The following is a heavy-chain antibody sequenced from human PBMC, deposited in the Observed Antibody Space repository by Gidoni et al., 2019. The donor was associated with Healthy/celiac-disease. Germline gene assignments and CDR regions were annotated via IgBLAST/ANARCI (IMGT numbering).Heavy chain of an antibody. CDR1: VFTFSSYR. CDR2: ISSWSSYI. J-gene: IGHJ4*02. V-gene: IGHV3-21*01. D-gene: IGHD3-10*01. CDR3: ARATFGRSELWFGEFGY. Sequence: EVQLVESGGGLVKPGGSLRLSCAASVFTFSSYRMNWVRQAPGKGLEWVSSISSWSSYIYYADSVKGRFTISRDNAKNSLYLQMNSRRAEDTAVYYCARATFGRSELWFGEFGYWGQGTLVTVSS.